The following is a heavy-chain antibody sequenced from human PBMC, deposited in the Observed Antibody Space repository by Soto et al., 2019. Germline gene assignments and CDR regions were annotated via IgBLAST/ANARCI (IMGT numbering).Heavy chain of an antibody. CDR3: ARLGHYYDSLYGMDV. CDR1: GGSISSSSYY. V-gene: IGHV4-39*01. Sequence: LSLTCTVCGGSISSSSYYWGWIRQPPGKGLEWIGSIYYSGSTYYNPSLKSRVTISVDTSKNQFSLKLSSVTAADTAVYYCARLGHYYDSLYGMDVWGQGTTVTVSS. CDR2: IYYSGST. J-gene: IGHJ6*02. D-gene: IGHD3-22*01.